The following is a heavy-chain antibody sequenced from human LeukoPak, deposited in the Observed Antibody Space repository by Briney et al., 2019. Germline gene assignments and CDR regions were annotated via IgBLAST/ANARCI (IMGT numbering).Heavy chain of an antibody. Sequence: PGGSLRLSCVASGFTFSSYGMHWVRQAPGKGLEWVAFIWYDGSNKYYADSVKGRFTISRDNSKNTLSLQMSSLRPDDTAVNYCAKAYSYGYDYWGQGTLVTVSS. CDR1: GFTFSSYG. J-gene: IGHJ4*02. CDR2: IWYDGSNK. V-gene: IGHV3-30*02. CDR3: AKAYSYGYDY. D-gene: IGHD5-18*01.